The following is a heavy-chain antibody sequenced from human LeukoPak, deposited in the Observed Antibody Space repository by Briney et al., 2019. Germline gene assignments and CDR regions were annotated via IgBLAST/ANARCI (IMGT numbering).Heavy chain of an antibody. Sequence: GGSLRLSCAASGFTFSNYGMHWVRQAPGKGLEWVALIRFDGTNKYYADSVKGRFTISRDNSKNTLYLQMNSLRAEDTAVYYCAKDQGGARDYWGQGTLVTVSS. V-gene: IGHV3-30*02. CDR3: AKDQGGARDY. D-gene: IGHD2-21*01. J-gene: IGHJ4*02. CDR2: IRFDGTNK. CDR1: GFTFSNYG.